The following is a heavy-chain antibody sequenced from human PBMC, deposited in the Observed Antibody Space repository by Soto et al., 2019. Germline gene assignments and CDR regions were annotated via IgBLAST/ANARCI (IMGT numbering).Heavy chain of an antibody. CDR2: IWYDGSNK. CDR3: ARVPRYCSGGSCPGRYGTYYFDY. Sequence: GGSLRLSCAASGFTFSSYGMHWVRQAPGKGLEWVAVIWYDGSNKYYADSVKGRFTISRDNSKNTLYLQMNSLRAEDTAVYYCARVPRYCSGGSCPGRYGTYYFDYWGQGTLVTVSS. CDR1: GFTFSSYG. D-gene: IGHD2-15*01. J-gene: IGHJ4*02. V-gene: IGHV3-33*01.